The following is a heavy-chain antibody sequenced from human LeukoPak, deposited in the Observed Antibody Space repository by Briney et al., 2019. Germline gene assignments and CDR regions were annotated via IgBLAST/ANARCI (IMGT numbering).Heavy chain of an antibody. J-gene: IGHJ4*02. Sequence: GGSLRPSCAASGFTFSSYAMSWVRQAPGRGLEWISYISGSGTSIYHANSVKGRFTISRDNAKNSVYLQMNSLRAEDTAVYYCARETYYGSGSYSDFALDYWGQGTLVTVSS. CDR1: GFTFSSYA. D-gene: IGHD3-10*01. CDR3: ARETYYGSGSYSDFALDY. CDR2: ISGSGTSI. V-gene: IGHV3-48*03.